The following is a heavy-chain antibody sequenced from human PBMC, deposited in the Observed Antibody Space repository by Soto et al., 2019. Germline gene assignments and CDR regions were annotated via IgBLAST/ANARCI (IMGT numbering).Heavy chain of an antibody. Sequence: GESLKISCKGSGYSFTSYWISWVRQMPGKGLEWMGRIDPSDSYTNYSPSFQGHVTISADKSISTAYLQWSSLKASDTAMYYCARHECSGGSCYSLPNWGQGTLVTVSS. CDR2: IDPSDSYT. J-gene: IGHJ4*02. D-gene: IGHD2-15*01. V-gene: IGHV5-10-1*01. CDR1: GYSFTSYW. CDR3: ARHECSGGSCYSLPN.